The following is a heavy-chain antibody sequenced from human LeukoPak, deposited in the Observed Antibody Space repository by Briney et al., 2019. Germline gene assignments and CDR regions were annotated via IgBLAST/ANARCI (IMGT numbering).Heavy chain of an antibody. J-gene: IGHJ5*02. CDR3: ARGKGWFAP. CDR2: IDPSDSYT. CDR1: GYNFTRNR. V-gene: IGHV5-10-1*01. Sequence: GESLKISCKGSGYNFTRNRISWARQMPGKGLEWMGRIDPSDSYTNYSPSFQGHVTISADKSTSTAYLQWSSLKASDTAKYYCARGKGWFAPWGQGTLVTVSS.